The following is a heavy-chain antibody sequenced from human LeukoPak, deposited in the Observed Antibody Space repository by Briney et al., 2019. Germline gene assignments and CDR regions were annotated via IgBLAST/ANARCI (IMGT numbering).Heavy chain of an antibody. Sequence: GRSLRLSCAASGFTFSNYGMYWVRQAPGKGLEWVAVISYDGSNKYYADSVKGRFTTSRDISKNTLYLRMTNLRAEDTAVYYCAKDPIAARRGDWFDPWGQGTLVTVSS. CDR1: GFTFSNYG. CDR2: ISYDGSNK. V-gene: IGHV3-30*18. CDR3: AKDPIAARRGDWFDP. D-gene: IGHD6-6*01. J-gene: IGHJ5*02.